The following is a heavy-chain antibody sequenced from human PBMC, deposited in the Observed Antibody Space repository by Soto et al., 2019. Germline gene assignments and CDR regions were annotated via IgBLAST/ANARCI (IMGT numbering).Heavy chain of an antibody. CDR2: IYNDGTT. CDR3: ARDSHNGWRSDW. J-gene: IGHJ4*02. D-gene: IGHD6-19*01. CDR1: GFSVGDNF. V-gene: IGHV3-66*01. Sequence: SGGGVVQAGGSLRLSCSCFGFSVGDNFLTWVRQAPGKGLEWVSVIYNDGTTFYADSVRGRFVASRDNSQNTMDLQMNSLRVEDTAIYFCARDSHNGWRSDWWGQGALVTVAS.